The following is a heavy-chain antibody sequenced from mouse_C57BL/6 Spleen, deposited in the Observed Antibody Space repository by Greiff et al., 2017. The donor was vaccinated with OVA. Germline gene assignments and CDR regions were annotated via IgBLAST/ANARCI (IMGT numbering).Heavy chain of an antibody. V-gene: IGHV7-1*01. CDR2: SRNKANDYTT. Sequence: EVNLVESGGGLVQSGRSLRLSCATSGFTFSDFYMEWVRQAPGKGLEWIAASRNKANDYTTEYSASVKGRFIVSRDTSQSILYLQMNALRAEDTAMYYCARDARLLRAMDYWGQGTSVTVSS. D-gene: IGHD2-3*01. CDR3: ARDARLLRAMDY. CDR1: GFTFSDFY. J-gene: IGHJ4*01.